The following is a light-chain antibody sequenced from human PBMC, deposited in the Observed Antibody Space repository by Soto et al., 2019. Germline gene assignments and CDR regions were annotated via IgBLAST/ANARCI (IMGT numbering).Light chain of an antibody. Sequence: DVNMTLSPSSMSAPVGNRVTITCRASQSISSYLAWYQQKPGKAPKLLIYDASSLDSGVPARFSGSGSGTDFTLTISSLQPEDFAAYYCQHSGDTPSTFGQGTLLEIK. V-gene: IGKV1-39*01. CDR1: QSISSY. J-gene: IGKJ5*01. CDR2: DAS. CDR3: QHSGDTPST.